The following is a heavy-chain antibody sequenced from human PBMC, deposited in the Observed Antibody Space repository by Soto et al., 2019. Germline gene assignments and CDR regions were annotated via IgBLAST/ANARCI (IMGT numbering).Heavy chain of an antibody. J-gene: IGHJ3*02. CDR1: GYTFTSYA. V-gene: IGHV1-3*01. D-gene: IGHD3-22*01. Sequence: ASVKVSCKASGYTFTSYAMHWVRQAPGQRLEWMGWINAGNGNTKYSQKFQGRVTITRDTSASTAYMELSSLRSEATAVYYCARGAGRYYDSSGYPGAFDIWGQGTMVTV. CDR3: ARGAGRYYDSSGYPGAFDI. CDR2: INAGNGNT.